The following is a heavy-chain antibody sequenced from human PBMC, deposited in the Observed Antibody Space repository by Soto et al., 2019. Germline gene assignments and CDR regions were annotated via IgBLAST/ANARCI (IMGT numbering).Heavy chain of an antibody. V-gene: IGHV4-31*03. CDR3: ARIAAAGWFDP. CDR2: IYYSGST. J-gene: IGHJ5*02. D-gene: IGHD6-13*01. CDR1: GGSISSDGYY. Sequence: QVQLQESGPGLVKPSQTLSLTCTVSGGSISSDGYYWSWIRQHPGKGLEWIGFIYYSGSTYYNPSLKSRVTKSVGTSKTQFSLKLSSVTAADTAVYYCARIAAAGWFDPWGQGTLVTVSS.